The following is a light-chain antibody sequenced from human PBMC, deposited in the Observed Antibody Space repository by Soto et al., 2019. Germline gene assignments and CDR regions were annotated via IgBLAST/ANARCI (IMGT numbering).Light chain of an antibody. V-gene: IGLV1-40*01. CDR2: GNS. CDR1: SSNIGAGYD. J-gene: IGLJ3*02. Sequence: QSVLTQPPSVFGAPGQRVTISCTGSSSNIGAGYDVHWYQQLPGTAPKLLIYGNSNRPSGVPDRFSGSKSGTSAPLAITGLHAEDEADYYCQSYDSSLSGWVFGGGTKLTVL. CDR3: QSYDSSLSGWV.